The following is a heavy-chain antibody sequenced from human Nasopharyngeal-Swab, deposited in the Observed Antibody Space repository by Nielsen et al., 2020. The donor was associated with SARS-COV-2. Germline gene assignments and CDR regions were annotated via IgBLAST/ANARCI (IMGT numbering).Heavy chain of an antibody. D-gene: IGHD3-10*01. CDR1: GFIFDDYA. CDR3: AKGLAGGSGAFDI. V-gene: IGHV3-43D*04. CDR2: ISWDGGST. Sequence: GESLKISCAASGFIFDDYAMHWVRQAPGKGLEWVSLISWDGGSTYYVDSVKGRFTISRDNSRNSLYLQMNSLRAEDTALYYCAKGLAGGSGAFDIWGQGTMATVSS. J-gene: IGHJ3*02.